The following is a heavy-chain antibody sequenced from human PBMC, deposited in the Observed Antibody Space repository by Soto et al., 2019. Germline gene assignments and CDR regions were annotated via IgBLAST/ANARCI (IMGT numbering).Heavy chain of an antibody. CDR1: GFTFSSYS. D-gene: IGHD3-16*01. CDR3: ATITFGGVDNWFDP. CDR2: ISSSSSYI. J-gene: IGHJ5*02. V-gene: IGHV3-21*01. Sequence: GGSLRLSCAASGFTFSSYSMNWVRQAPGKGLEWVSSISSSSSYIYYADSVKGRFTISRDNAKNSLYLQMNSLRAEDTAVYYCATITFGGVDNWFDPWGQGTLVTVSS.